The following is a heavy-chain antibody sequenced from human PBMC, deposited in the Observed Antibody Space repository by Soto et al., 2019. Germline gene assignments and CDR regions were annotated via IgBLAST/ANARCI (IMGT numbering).Heavy chain of an antibody. CDR3: ATDPRIAAAPPLRLRYYGLDV. CDR2: FDPDDGET. J-gene: IGHJ6*02. Sequence: GASVKVSCKVSGYTLTELSMHWVRQAPGKGLEWMGGFDPDDGETIYAQKFQGRVTMTEDTSTDTAYMELSSLRSADTAVYYCATDPRIAAAPPLRLRYYGLDVWGQGTTVTVSS. CDR1: GYTLTELS. V-gene: IGHV1-24*01. D-gene: IGHD6-13*01.